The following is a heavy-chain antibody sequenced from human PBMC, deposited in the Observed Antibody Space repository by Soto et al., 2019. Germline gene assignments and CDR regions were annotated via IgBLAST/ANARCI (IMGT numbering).Heavy chain of an antibody. D-gene: IGHD5-12*01. CDR2: IKEDGREK. Sequence: GGSLRLSCAASGFTFTNYWMTWVRQAPGKGLEWVANIKEDGREKYHVDSVKGRFTISRDNAKNSLYLQMNSLRGDDTVVYYCARMSGYDPPLFDFWGQGILVTVSS. CDR1: GFTFTNYW. J-gene: IGHJ4*02. CDR3: ARMSGYDPPLFDF. V-gene: IGHV3-7*01.